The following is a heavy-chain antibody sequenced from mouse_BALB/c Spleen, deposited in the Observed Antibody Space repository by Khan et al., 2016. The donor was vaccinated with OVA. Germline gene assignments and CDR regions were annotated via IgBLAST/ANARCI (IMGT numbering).Heavy chain of an antibody. V-gene: IGHV5-6-4*01. CDR2: ISTGGSST. D-gene: IGHD1-1*01. CDR3: TRDRGYYDSNPYFDY. CDR1: GFSFSSYS. Sequence: EVQLVESGAGLVTPAGSLKLSCAASGFSFSSYSMSWVRQTPEKRLEWVATISTGGSSTYYPASVTGRFTIYRNNAKNTRYLQISILKFEDKAMYYCTRDRGYYDSNPYFDYGGQGTTLTVSS. J-gene: IGHJ2*01.